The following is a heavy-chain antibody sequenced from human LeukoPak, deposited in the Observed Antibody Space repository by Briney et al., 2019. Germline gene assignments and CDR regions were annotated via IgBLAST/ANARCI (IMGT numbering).Heavy chain of an antibody. CDR3: AGGKYYYGAGSKTDY. J-gene: IGHJ4*02. Sequence: SETLSLTCTVSGGSISSSYWSWIRPPAGKGLEWIGRIYTSGSTNYNPSLKSRVTMSVDTSKNQFSLKLSSVTAADTAVYYCAGGKYYYGAGSKTDYWGQGTLVTVSS. CDR2: IYTSGST. CDR1: GGSISSSY. D-gene: IGHD3-10*01. V-gene: IGHV4-4*07.